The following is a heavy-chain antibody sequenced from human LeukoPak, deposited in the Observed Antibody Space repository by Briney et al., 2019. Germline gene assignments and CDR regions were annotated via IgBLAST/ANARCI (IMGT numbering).Heavy chain of an antibody. V-gene: IGHV3-21*01. J-gene: IGHJ4*02. CDR3: ARPLTGTDNY. D-gene: IGHD2-8*02. CDR2: ISSSSSYI. Sequence: GGSLRLSCAASGFTFSSYSMNWVRQAPGKGLEWVSSISSSSSYIYYADSVKGRFAISRDNAKNSLYLQMNSLRAEDTAVYYCARPLTGTDNYWGQGTLVTVSS. CDR1: GFTFSSYS.